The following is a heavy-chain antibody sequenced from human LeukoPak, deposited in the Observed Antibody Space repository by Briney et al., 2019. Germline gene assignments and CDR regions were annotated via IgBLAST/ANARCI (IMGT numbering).Heavy chain of an antibody. D-gene: IGHD1-14*01. Sequence: GGSLRLSCAASGFTFSSYAMHWVRQAPGKGLEWVAVISYDGSNKYYADSVKGRFTISRDNSKNTLYLQMNSLRAEDTAVYYCARCPNQPAGDPYYYYYGMDVRGQGTTVTVSS. CDR1: GFTFSSYA. CDR2: ISYDGSNK. CDR3: ARCPNQPAGDPYYYYYGMDV. V-gene: IGHV3-30-3*01. J-gene: IGHJ6*02.